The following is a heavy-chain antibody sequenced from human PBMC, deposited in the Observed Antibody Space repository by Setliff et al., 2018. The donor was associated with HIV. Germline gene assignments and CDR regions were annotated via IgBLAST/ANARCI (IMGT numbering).Heavy chain of an antibody. D-gene: IGHD4-17*01. J-gene: IGHJ3*01. CDR1: GGSISTYY. Sequence: SETLSLTCTVSGGSISTYYWSWIRQPPGKGLEWIGSIYFTGSSDNNPSLKSRVTLSVDTSKHKFSLKLSSVTAADTAVYYCARVQMSYAAFDVWGQGTMVTVSS. CDR3: ARVQMSYAAFDV. V-gene: IGHV4-59*01. CDR2: IYFTGSS.